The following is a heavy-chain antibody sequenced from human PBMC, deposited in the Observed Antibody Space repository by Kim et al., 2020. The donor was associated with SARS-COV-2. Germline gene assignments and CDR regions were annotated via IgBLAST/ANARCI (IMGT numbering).Heavy chain of an antibody. V-gene: IGHV3-53*01. CDR3: ARGSDNNYFAY. CDR1: GFSVSTNF. J-gene: IGHJ4*02. Sequence: GGSLRLSCVASGFSVSTNFMTWVRQAPGKGLECVSVIDNVDNLYYADSVRGRFTISRDNSKDTLYLQMNSLRAEDTAVYYCARGSDNNYFAYWGQGTLVTVSS. CDR2: IDNVDNL. D-gene: IGHD2-15*01.